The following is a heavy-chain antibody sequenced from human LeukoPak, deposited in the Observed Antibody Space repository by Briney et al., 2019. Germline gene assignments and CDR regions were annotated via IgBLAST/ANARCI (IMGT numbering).Heavy chain of an antibody. Sequence: GGSLRLSCVVSGITVSNYGMSWVRQAPGKGLAWVSLIYSDGVTQYADSVKGRFTISRDNSKNTLYLLMNSLRDEDTAVYFCARDRAEGKTWVEFDPWGQGTLVTVSS. V-gene: IGHV3-66*02. J-gene: IGHJ5*02. CDR3: ARDRAEGKTWVEFDP. CDR2: IYSDGVT. CDR1: GITVSNYG.